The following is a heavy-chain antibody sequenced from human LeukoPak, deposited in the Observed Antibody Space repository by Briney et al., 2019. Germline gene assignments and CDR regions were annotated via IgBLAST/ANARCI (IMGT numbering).Heavy chain of an antibody. CDR2: ISSSSSYI. J-gene: IGHJ4*02. Sequence: GGSLRLSCAASGFTFSSYSMNWVRQAPGKGLEWVSSISSSSSYIYYADSVEGRFTISRDNAKNSLYLQMNSLRAEDTAVYYCASLVGSGNYWGQGTLVTVSS. D-gene: IGHD1-26*01. V-gene: IGHV3-21*01. CDR3: ASLVGSGNY. CDR1: GFTFSSYS.